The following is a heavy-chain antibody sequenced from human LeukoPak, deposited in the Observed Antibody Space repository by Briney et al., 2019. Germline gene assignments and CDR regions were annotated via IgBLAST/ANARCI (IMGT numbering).Heavy chain of an antibody. CDR2: ISSSSSTI. Sequence: PGGSLRLSCAASGFTFSSYSMNWVRQAPGKGLEWVSYISSSSSTIYYADSVKGRFTISRDNAKNSLYLQMNSLRGDDTAVYYCARDGVAPGLYFDYWGQGTLVTVSS. J-gene: IGHJ4*02. V-gene: IGHV3-48*04. CDR1: GFTFSSYS. D-gene: IGHD2-15*01. CDR3: ARDGVAPGLYFDY.